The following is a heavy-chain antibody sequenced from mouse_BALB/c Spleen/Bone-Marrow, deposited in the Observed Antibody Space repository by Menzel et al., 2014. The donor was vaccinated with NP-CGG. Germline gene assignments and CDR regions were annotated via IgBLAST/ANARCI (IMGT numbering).Heavy chain of an antibody. CDR3: ARVITWYFDV. V-gene: IGHV5-9-1*01. D-gene: IGHD2-4*01. Sequence: EVKLVESGGGVVKPGGSLKLSCAASGFTFSSYAMSWVRQTPEKRLEWVATISSGGSYTYYPDSVKGRFTISRDNAKDTLYLQMSSLRSEDTAMYYCARVITWYFDVWGAGTTVTVSS. J-gene: IGHJ1*01. CDR1: GFTFSSYA. CDR2: ISSGGSYT.